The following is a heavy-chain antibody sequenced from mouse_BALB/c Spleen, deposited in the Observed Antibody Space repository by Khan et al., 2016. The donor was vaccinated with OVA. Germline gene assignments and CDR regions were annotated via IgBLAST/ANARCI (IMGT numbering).Heavy chain of an antibody. Sequence: EVEPVESGGGLVQPGGSLKLSCAASGFTFSSYGMSWVRQTPDKRLELVATINSNGGTRYYPDSMKGRFTISRDNAKNTLHLQMSSLKSEDTAMYYCARVYYRYDEGYWYFAVWGAGTTVTVSS. V-gene: IGHV5-6-3*01. CDR3: ARVYYRYDEGYWYFAV. CDR2: INSNGGTR. CDR1: GFTFSSYG. D-gene: IGHD2-14*01. J-gene: IGHJ1*01.